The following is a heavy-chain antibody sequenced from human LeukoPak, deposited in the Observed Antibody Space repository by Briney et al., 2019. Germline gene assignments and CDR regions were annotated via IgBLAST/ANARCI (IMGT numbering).Heavy chain of an antibody. CDR2: ISTSTSYI. J-gene: IGHJ4*02. CDR1: GFTFSSYA. Sequence: KSGGSLRLSCAASGFTFSSYAMSWVRQAPGKGLEWVSSISTSTSYIYYADSVKGRFTISRDNAKSSLYLQMNSLRVEDTAVYYCARDYYGDYYFDYWGQGTLVTVSS. D-gene: IGHD4-17*01. CDR3: ARDYYGDYYFDY. V-gene: IGHV3-21*01.